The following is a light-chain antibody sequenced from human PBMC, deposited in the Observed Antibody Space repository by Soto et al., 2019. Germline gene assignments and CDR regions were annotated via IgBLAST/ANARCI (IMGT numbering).Light chain of an antibody. Sequence: DIQMTQSLSTLSASVGVRVTITCRASQSISSGLAWYQQKPGKAPKLLIYKASSLESGLPSRFSGSGSGTEFTLTISSLQPDDFATYYCQQYNSYPPTFGQGTKVEIK. J-gene: IGKJ1*01. CDR1: QSISSG. CDR3: QQYNSYPPT. V-gene: IGKV1-5*03. CDR2: KAS.